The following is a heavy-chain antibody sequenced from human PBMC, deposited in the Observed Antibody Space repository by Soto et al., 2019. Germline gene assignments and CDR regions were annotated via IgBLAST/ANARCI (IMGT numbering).Heavy chain of an antibody. D-gene: IGHD6-25*01. Sequence: SETLSLTCAVYGGSFSGYYWSWIRQPPGKGLEWIGEINHSGSTNYNPSLKSRVTISVDTSKNQFSLKLSSVTAADTAVYYCARDAAAIDYWGQGTLVTVSS. CDR1: GGSFSGYY. CDR2: INHSGST. J-gene: IGHJ4*02. CDR3: ARDAAAIDY. V-gene: IGHV4-34*01.